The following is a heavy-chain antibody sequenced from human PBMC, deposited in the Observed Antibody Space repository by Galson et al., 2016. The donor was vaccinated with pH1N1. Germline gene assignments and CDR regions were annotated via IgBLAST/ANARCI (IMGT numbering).Heavy chain of an antibody. CDR2: IYYSGST. V-gene: IGHV4-30-4*08. CDR1: GGSISSGDYY. CDR3: ARGVAAAGHFYFDY. J-gene: IGHJ4*02. Sequence: TLSLTCTVSGGSISSGDYYWNWIRQPPGKGLEWIGYIYYSGSTYYNPSLKSRVSISVDTSKNQFSLKPSSVTAADTAVYYCARGVAAAGHFYFDYWGQGTLVTVSS. D-gene: IGHD6-13*01.